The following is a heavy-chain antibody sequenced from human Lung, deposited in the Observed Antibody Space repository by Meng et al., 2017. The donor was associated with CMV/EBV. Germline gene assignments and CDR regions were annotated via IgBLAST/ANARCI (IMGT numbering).Heavy chain of an antibody. J-gene: IGHJ6*02. CDR1: GFSFSNYA. CDR3: AKGLAYCTTTSCLEGSRFYYAMDV. V-gene: IGHV3-30*02. Sequence: GGSXRLXCAAPGFSFSNYAMQWVRQAPGKGLEWVAFLRYDGSNPYYVDSVKGRFIISRDNSKRTLYLQMNSLRAEDTAVYYCAKGLAYCTTTSCLEGSRFYYAMDVWGQGXTVTVSS. D-gene: IGHD2-2*01. CDR2: LRYDGSNP.